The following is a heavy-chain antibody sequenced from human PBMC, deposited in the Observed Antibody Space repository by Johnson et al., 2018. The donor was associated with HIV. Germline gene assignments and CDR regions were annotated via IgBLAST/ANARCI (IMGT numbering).Heavy chain of an antibody. J-gene: IGHJ3*02. V-gene: IGHV3-23*04. CDR2: ISGSGGST. CDR1: GFTFSSYD. Sequence: VQLVESGGGVVRPGGSLRLSCAASGFTFSSYDMHWVRQATGKGLEWVSAISGSGGSTYYADSVKGRFTISRDNSKNTLYLQMNSLRAEDTAVYYCAREGWNSSSWYRMSAFDIWGQGTMVTVSS. CDR3: AREGWNSSSWYRMSAFDI. D-gene: IGHD6-13*01.